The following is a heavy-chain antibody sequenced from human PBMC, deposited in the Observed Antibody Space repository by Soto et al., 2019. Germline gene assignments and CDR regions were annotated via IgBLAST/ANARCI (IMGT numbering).Heavy chain of an antibody. Sequence: PGGSLRLSCAASGFTFSSYGMHWVRQAPGKGLEWVAVISYGGGNKYYADSVKGRFTISRDNSKNTLYLQMNSLRAEDTAVYYCAKDPPALPQQLARNNYNWFDPWGQGTLVTVSS. CDR1: GFTFSSYG. V-gene: IGHV3-30*18. CDR2: ISYGGGNK. CDR3: AKDPPALPQQLARNNYNWFDP. D-gene: IGHD6-13*01. J-gene: IGHJ5*02.